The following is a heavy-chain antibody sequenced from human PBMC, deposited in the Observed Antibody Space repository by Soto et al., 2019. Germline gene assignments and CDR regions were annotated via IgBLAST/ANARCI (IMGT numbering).Heavy chain of an antibody. CDR1: GGTFSSYA. V-gene: IGHV1-69*01. Sequence: QVQLVQSGAEVKKPGSSVKVSCKASGGTFSSYAISWVRQAPGQGLEWMGGIIPIFGTANYAQKFQGRVTITADESTSTAYMVLGSLRSEDRAVYYCARDGRGIAALPFDYWGQGTLVTVSS. D-gene: IGHD6-13*01. J-gene: IGHJ4*02. CDR3: ARDGRGIAALPFDY. CDR2: IIPIFGTA.